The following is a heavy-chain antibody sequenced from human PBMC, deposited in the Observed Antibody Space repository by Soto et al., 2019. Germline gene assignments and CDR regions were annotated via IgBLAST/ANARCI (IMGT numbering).Heavy chain of an antibody. CDR2: ISYDGSNK. Sequence: GGSLRLSCAASGFTFSSYAMHWVRQAPGKGLEWVAVISYDGSNKYYADSVKGRFTISRDNSKNTLYLQMNSLRAEDTAVYYCARDLTPQGGSYWNYYYYGMDVWGQGTTVTVSS. J-gene: IGHJ6*02. D-gene: IGHD1-26*01. CDR1: GFTFSSYA. CDR3: ARDLTPQGGSYWNYYYYGMDV. V-gene: IGHV3-30*04.